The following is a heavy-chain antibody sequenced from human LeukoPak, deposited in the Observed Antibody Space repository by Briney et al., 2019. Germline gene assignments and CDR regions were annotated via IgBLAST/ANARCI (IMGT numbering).Heavy chain of an antibody. V-gene: IGHV4-61*02. CDR3: ARRGGNPLGAFDI. Sequence: SETLSLTCTVSGGSISSDNYYWSWIRQPAGKELEWIGRFYHTGSTDYNPSVKSRVTISVDTSKNQFSLTLSSVTAADAAVYYCARRGGNPLGAFDIWGQGTMVTVSS. CDR1: GGSISSDNYY. D-gene: IGHD4-23*01. J-gene: IGHJ3*02. CDR2: FYHTGST.